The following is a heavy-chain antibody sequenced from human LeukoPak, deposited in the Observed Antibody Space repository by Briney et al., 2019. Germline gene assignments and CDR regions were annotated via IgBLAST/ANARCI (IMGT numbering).Heavy chain of an antibody. CDR1: GGSISSYY. CDR2: IYYSGST. D-gene: IGHD3-9*01. J-gene: IGHJ5*02. CDR3: ARDLAGYDILTGYPLDWFDP. Sequence: SETLSLTCTVSGGSISSYYWSWIRQPPGKGLEWIGYIYYSGSTNYNPSLKSRVTISVDTSKNQFSLKLSSVTAADTAVYYCARDLAGYDILTGYPLDWFDPWGQGTLVTISS. V-gene: IGHV4-59*01.